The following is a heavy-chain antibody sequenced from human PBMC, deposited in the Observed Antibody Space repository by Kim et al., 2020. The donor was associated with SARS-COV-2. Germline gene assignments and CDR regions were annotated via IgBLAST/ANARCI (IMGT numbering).Heavy chain of an antibody. D-gene: IGHD6-19*01. CDR3: AKGGGWDYYYYGMDV. V-gene: IGHV3-23*01. CDR1: GFTFSIYA. J-gene: IGHJ6*02. CDR2: ISGSGGNT. Sequence: GGSLRLSCAASGFTFSIYAMSWVRQAPGKGLEWVSSISGSGGNTYYADSVKGRFTISRDNSKNTLYLQMNSLRAEDTAVYYCAKGGGWDYYYYGMDVWGQGTPVTVSS.